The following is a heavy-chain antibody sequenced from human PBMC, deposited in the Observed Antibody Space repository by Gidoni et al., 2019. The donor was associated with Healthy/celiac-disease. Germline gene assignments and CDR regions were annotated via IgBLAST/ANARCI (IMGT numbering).Heavy chain of an antibody. D-gene: IGHD3-22*01. CDR1: GGSISSSSYY. Sequence: QLQLQESGPGLVKPSETLSLTCTVSGGSISSSSYYLGWIRPPPGKGLEWIGSIYYSGSTYYNPSLKSRVTISVDTSKNQFSLKLSSVTAADTAVYYCARQPAGYYYDSSGYSDDAFDIWGQGTMVTVSS. J-gene: IGHJ3*02. CDR2: IYYSGST. CDR3: ARQPAGYYYDSSGYSDDAFDI. V-gene: IGHV4-39*01.